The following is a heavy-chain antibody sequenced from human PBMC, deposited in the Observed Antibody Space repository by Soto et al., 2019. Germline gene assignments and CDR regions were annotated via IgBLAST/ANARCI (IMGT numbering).Heavy chain of an antibody. CDR1: GFTFSSYW. J-gene: IGHJ6*02. CDR2: INSDGSST. D-gene: IGHD3-10*01. Sequence: GGSLRLSCAASGFTFSSYWMHWVRQAPGKGLVWVSRINSDGSSTSYADSVKGRFTISRDNAKNTLYLQMNSLRAEDPAVYYCARDSEYGSGSYYKAYYYYGMDVWGQGTPVTVSS. V-gene: IGHV3-74*01. CDR3: ARDSEYGSGSYYKAYYYYGMDV.